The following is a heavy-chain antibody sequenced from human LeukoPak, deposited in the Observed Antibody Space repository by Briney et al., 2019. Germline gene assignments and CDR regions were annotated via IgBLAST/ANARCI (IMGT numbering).Heavy chain of an antibody. V-gene: IGHV4-39*07. CDR1: GGSISSSSYY. CDR3: ARLSGGGSAAGKHY. J-gene: IGHJ4*02. D-gene: IGHD6-13*01. Sequence: PSETLSLTCTVSGGSISSSSYYWGWIRQPPGKGLEWIGSIYCSGSTYYNPSLKSRVTISVDTSKNQFSLKLSSVTAADTAVYYCARLSGGGSAAGKHYWGQGTLVTVSS. CDR2: IYCSGST.